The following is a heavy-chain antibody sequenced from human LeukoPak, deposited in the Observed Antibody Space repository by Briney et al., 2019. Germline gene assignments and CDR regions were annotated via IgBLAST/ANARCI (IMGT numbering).Heavy chain of an antibody. CDR1: GNSISRGDYH. CDR3: ARDVGRAHSYGFDAVDI. CDR2: IYKNGGT. D-gene: IGHD5-18*01. Sequence: SETLSLTCTVSGNSISRGDYHCTWIRQTPGKDLECIGCIYKNGGTYYNPSLRSRGSISLDTSKNQSSLKVNYVTAADTAVYYCARDVGRAHSYGFDAVDIWGQGTVVTVSS. J-gene: IGHJ3*02. V-gene: IGHV4-30-4*01.